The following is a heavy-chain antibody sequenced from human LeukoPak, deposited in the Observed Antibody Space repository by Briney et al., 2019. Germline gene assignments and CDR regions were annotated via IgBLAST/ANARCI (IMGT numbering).Heavy chain of an antibody. CDR1: GFTFDDYG. V-gene: IGHV3-20*04. CDR2: INWSGGST. Sequence: WSGGSLRLSCAASGFTFDDYGMSWVRQAPGKGLEWVSGINWSGGSTGYADSVKGRFTISRDNAKNSLYLQMNSLRAEDTALYYCARDLSVAAAGIPASYFQHWGQGTLVTVSS. D-gene: IGHD6-13*01. J-gene: IGHJ1*01. CDR3: ARDLSVAAAGIPASYFQH.